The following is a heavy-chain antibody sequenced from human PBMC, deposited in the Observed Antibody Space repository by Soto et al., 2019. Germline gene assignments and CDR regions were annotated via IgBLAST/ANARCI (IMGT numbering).Heavy chain of an antibody. V-gene: IGHV3-48*01. CDR3: ARDGAAEVRDYYYYYYMDV. Sequence: GGSLRLSCAASGFTFSSYSMNWVRQAPGKGLEWVSYISSSSSTIYYADSVKGRFTISRGNAKNSLYLQMNSLRAEDTAVYYCARDGAAEVRDYYYYYYMDVWGKGTTVNVSS. D-gene: IGHD6-13*01. CDR1: GFTFSSYS. J-gene: IGHJ6*03. CDR2: ISSSSSTI.